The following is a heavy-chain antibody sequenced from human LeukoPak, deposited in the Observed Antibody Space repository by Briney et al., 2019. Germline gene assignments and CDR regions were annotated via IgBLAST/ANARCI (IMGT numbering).Heavy chain of an antibody. J-gene: IGHJ5*02. Sequence: SETLSLTCTVTGRSISTTNFYWGWIRQPPGKGLEWIGSISYSGATYYNPSLKSRLPVSPDKSKKEVSLRLNSVTAACTAVYYCASLPRYDFWAWGQGRLVIVCS. D-gene: IGHD3-3*01. CDR1: GRSISTTNFY. CDR2: ISYSGAT. CDR3: ASLPRYDFWA. V-gene: IGHV4-39*01.